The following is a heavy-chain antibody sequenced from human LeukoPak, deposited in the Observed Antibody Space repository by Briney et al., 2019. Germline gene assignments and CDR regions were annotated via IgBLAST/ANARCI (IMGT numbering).Heavy chain of an antibody. CDR1: GGSISSSTYY. CDR2: IYYSGST. Sequence: PSETLSLTCTVSGGSISSSTYYWGWIRQPPGKGLEWIGSIYYSGSTYYNPSLKSRVTISVDTSKNQFSLKLSSVTAANTAVYYCARGRRGYSYGYFDYWGQGTLVTVSS. D-gene: IGHD5-18*01. J-gene: IGHJ4*02. CDR3: ARGRRGYSYGYFDY. V-gene: IGHV4-39*01.